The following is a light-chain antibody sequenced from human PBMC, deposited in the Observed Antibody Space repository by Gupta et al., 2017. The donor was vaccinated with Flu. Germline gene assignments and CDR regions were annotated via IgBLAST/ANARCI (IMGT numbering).Light chain of an antibody. V-gene: IGLV2-14*04. CDR2: DVS. CDR1: SSDVGGYNY. CDR3: SSYTSSSTYV. Sequence: SITISCTGTSSDVGGYNYVSWYQQHPGKAPKLMIYDVSNRPSGVSNRFSGSKSGNTASLTISGLQAEDEADYYCSSYTSSSTYVFGTGTKVSVL. J-gene: IGLJ1*01.